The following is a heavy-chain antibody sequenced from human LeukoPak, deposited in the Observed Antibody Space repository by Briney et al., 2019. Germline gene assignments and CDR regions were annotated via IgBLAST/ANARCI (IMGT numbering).Heavy chain of an antibody. V-gene: IGHV1-69*13. Sequence: SVKVSCKASGGTFSSYAISWVRQAPGQGLEWMGGITPIFGTANYAQKFQGRVTITADESTSTAYMELSSLRSEDTAVYYCARDDTYYYDSSDPTPFDYWGQGTLVTVSS. D-gene: IGHD3-22*01. CDR1: GGTFSSYA. CDR3: ARDDTYYYDSSDPTPFDY. J-gene: IGHJ4*02. CDR2: ITPIFGTA.